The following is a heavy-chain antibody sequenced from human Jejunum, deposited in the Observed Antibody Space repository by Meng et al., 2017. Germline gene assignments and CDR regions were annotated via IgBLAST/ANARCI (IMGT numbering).Heavy chain of an antibody. J-gene: IGHJ4*02. Sequence: QESGPGLWKPSGTVSLTGAVSGGSISTGDWWSWVRQPPGKGLEWIGEIHHSGSTNYNPSLKSRVTISVDKSKNQFSLKLNSVTAADTAVYYCAREWSGSYRHFDYWGQGTLVTVSS. CDR3: AREWSGSYRHFDY. CDR1: GGSISTGDW. D-gene: IGHD1-26*01. V-gene: IGHV4-4*02. CDR2: IHHSGST.